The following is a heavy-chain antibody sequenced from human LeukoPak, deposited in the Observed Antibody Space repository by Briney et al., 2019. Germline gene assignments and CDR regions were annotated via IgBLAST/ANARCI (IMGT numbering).Heavy chain of an antibody. CDR2: ISSSGSTI. Sequence: GGSLRLLCTACGFTYRIYEVNWLRGARGEGLEWVSYISSSGSTIYYADSVKGRFTISRDNAKNSLYLQMNSLRAEDTAVYYCAELGITMIGGVWGKGTTVTISS. J-gene: IGHJ6*04. CDR3: AELGITMIGGV. D-gene: IGHD3-10*02. CDR1: GFTYRIYE. V-gene: IGHV3-48*03.